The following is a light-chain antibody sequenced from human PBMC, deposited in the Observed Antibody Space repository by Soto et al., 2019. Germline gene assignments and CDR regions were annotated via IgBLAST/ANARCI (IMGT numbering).Light chain of an antibody. V-gene: IGKV3-20*01. CDR2: GAS. Sequence: EIVLTQSPGTLSLSPGERATLSCRASQSVSSSYLAWYQQKPGQAPRLLIYGASSKATGIPDRFSGSGSGIHFTLTISRLEPEDYAVYYCQQYGSSPTWTFGQGTKVEIK. CDR1: QSVSSSY. J-gene: IGKJ1*01. CDR3: QQYGSSPTWT.